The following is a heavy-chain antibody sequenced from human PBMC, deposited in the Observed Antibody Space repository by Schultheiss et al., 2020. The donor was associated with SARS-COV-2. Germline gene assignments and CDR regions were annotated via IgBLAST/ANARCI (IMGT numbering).Heavy chain of an antibody. CDR1: GFTFSSYA. J-gene: IGHJ6*02. V-gene: IGHV4-34*01. D-gene: IGHD3-10*01. CDR3: ARGANWVAGESLRLDYGMDV. CDR2: INHSGST. Sequence: GSLRLSCAASGFTFSSYAMHWVRQAPGKGLEWIGEINHSGSTNYNPSLKSRVTISVDTSNNQFSLKVSSVTAADTAVYYCARGANWVAGESLRLDYGMDVWGQGTTVTVS.